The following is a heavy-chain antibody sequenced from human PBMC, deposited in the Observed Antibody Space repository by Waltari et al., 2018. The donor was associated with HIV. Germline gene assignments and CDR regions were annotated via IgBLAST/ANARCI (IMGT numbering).Heavy chain of an antibody. J-gene: IGHJ6*02. D-gene: IGHD3-3*01. Sequence: EVQLVESGGGLVKPGGSLRLYCAASGFTFSSYSMNWVRQAPGKGLEWVSSISIGSSYIYYADSVKGRFTISRDNARNSLYLQMNSLRAEDTAVYYCARDRVRFLEWLLRYGMDVWGQGTTVTVSS. CDR3: ARDRVRFLEWLLRYGMDV. CDR2: ISIGSSYI. V-gene: IGHV3-21*01. CDR1: GFTFSSYS.